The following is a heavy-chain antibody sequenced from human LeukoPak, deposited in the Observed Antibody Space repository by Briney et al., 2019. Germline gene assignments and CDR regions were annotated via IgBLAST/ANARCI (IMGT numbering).Heavy chain of an antibody. Sequence: GGSLLLSCAASGFTFSSYSMNWVRQAPGKGLEWVSSISSSSSYIYYADSVKGRFTISRDNAKNSLYLQMNSLRAEDTAVYYCARDRYDFWSGYDYWGQGTLVTDSS. CDR2: ISSSSSYI. CDR1: GFTFSSYS. J-gene: IGHJ4*02. CDR3: ARDRYDFWSGYDY. V-gene: IGHV3-21*01. D-gene: IGHD3-3*01.